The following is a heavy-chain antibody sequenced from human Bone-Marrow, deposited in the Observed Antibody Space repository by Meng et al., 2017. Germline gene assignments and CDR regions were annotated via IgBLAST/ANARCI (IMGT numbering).Heavy chain of an antibody. D-gene: IGHD6-19*01. V-gene: IGHV5-51*01. Sequence: GESLKISCKGSGYSFASYWIGWVRQMPGKGLEWMGIIYPGDSDTRYNPSFQGQVTISADKSISTAYLQWSSLKASDTAMYYCATSYRSGWYYFDYWGQGTLVTVPQ. CDR1: GYSFASYW. CDR2: IYPGDSDT. J-gene: IGHJ4*02. CDR3: ATSYRSGWYYFDY.